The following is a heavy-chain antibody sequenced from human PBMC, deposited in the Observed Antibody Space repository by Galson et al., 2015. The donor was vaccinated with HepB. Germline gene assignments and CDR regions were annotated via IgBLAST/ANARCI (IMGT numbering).Heavy chain of an antibody. CDR3: AKGPGRDYYDSSGYYVDY. CDR2: ISYDGSNK. CDR1: GFTFSSYG. V-gene: IGHV3-30*18. Sequence: SLRLSCAASGFTFSSYGMHWVRQAPGKGLEWVAVISYDGSNKYYADSVKGRFTISRDNSKNTLYLQMNSLRAEDTAVYYCAKGPGRDYYDSSGYYVDYWGQGTLVTVSS. J-gene: IGHJ4*02. D-gene: IGHD3-22*01.